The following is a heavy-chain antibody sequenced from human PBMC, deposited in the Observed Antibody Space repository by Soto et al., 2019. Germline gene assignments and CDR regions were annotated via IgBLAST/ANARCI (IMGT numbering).Heavy chain of an antibody. CDR1: GVSISSGNW. CDR3: ARLVYDSRLNYLYFDP. Sequence: TLSLTCDVSGVSISSGNWWSWVRQPPGKGLEWVAEVYNDGSANYHPSLESRATISVDRSKNQFSLRLSSVTAADTGKYYCARLVYDSRLNYLYFDPWGQGTLVTVSS. D-gene: IGHD3-22*01. J-gene: IGHJ4*02. V-gene: IGHV4-4*02. CDR2: VYNDGSA.